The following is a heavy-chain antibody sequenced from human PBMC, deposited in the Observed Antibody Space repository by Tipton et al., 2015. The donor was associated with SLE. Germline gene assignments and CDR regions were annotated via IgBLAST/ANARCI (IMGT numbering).Heavy chain of an antibody. CDR1: GYTFTSYG. D-gene: IGHD3-10*01. CDR3: ARDSRLWFRELLS. V-gene: IGHV1-18*01. J-gene: IGHJ4*02. Sequence: SGAEVKVSCKASGYTFTSYGISWVRQAPGQGLEWMGWISAYNGNTNYAQKLQGRVTMTTDTSTSTAYMELRSLRSDDTAVYYCARDSRLWFRELLSWGQGTLVTVSS. CDR2: ISAYNGNT.